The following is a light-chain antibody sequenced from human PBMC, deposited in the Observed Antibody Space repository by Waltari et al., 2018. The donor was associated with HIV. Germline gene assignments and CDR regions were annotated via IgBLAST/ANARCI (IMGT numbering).Light chain of an antibody. CDR2: QDT. Sequence: SYGLSQPPSVPVSPGQTASITCFGDKLGDKYVSWYQQKTGQSPVLVVYQDTKRPSGIPDRFSCSNSGNTATLTISGTQAVDEADYYCQAWGINSVIFGGGTHLTGL. J-gene: IGLJ2*01. CDR1: KLGDKY. V-gene: IGLV3-1*01. CDR3: QAWGINSVI.